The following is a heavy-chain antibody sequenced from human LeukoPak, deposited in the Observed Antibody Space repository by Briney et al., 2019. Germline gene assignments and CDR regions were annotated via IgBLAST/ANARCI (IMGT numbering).Heavy chain of an antibody. CDR3: AKVVGSRFDY. V-gene: IGHV3-23*01. Sequence: GGSLRLSCAASGFTFSSYAMSWVRQAPGKGLEWVSAISGSGGRTYYADSVKGRFTISRDNSKNTLYLQMNSLRPEDTAVYYCAKVVGSRFDYWGQGTLVTVSS. D-gene: IGHD1-26*01. J-gene: IGHJ4*02. CDR2: ISGSGGRT. CDR1: GFTFSSYA.